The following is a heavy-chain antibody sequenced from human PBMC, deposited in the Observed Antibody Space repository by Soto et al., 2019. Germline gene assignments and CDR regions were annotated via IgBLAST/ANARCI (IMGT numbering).Heavy chain of an antibody. CDR2: VYYRGRS. J-gene: IGHJ4*02. CDR3: VSQRTTVPTQAYFDY. Sequence: SETLSLTCTVSGGSVTNSSYYWGWIRQSPGKGLQWIGSVYYRGRSYSKSSVKSRVTISVDTSKKRFSLSLNSVTDSDTAVYFCVSQRTTVPTQAYFDYWGPGALVTVCS. CDR1: GGSVTNSSYY. D-gene: IGHD4-17*01. V-gene: IGHV4-39*01.